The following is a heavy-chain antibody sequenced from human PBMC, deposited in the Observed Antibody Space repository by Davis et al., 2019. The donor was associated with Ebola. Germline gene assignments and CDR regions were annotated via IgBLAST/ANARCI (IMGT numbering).Heavy chain of an antibody. J-gene: IGHJ3*01. CDR2: IYYSGST. D-gene: IGHD3-10*01. CDR3: ARHHSHYTSGYSFFDL. Sequence: MPSETLSLTCTVSGGSISSYYWSWIRQPPGKGLEWIGYIYYSGSTNYNPSLKSRVTISVDTSKNQFSLKLSSVTAADTAVYYCARHHSHYTSGYSFFDLWGQGTMVTVSS. CDR1: GGSISSYY. V-gene: IGHV4-59*08.